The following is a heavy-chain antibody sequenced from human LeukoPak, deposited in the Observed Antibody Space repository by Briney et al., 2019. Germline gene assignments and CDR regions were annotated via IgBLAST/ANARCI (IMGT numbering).Heavy chain of an antibody. CDR1: GFTFSSHA. Sequence: GGSLRLSCKGSGFTFSSHAMTWVRQAPGKGPEWTSSISGNGRSTYYSDSVRGRFTISRDNSRNTLYLQMNSLRADDTAVYYCVSRADASVFYYFDFWGQGTLVTISS. D-gene: IGHD2/OR15-2a*01. J-gene: IGHJ4*02. CDR2: ISGNGRST. V-gene: IGHV3-23*01. CDR3: VSRADASVFYYFDF.